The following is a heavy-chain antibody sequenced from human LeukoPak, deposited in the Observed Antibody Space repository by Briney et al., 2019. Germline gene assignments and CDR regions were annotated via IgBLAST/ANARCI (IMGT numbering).Heavy chain of an antibody. D-gene: IGHD5-24*01. CDR2: IYHSGTT. CDR1: GGSFSGYY. Sequence: PSETLSLTCAVYGGSFSGYYWGWIRQPPGKGLEWIGSIYHSGTTYCDPSLKSRVTISVDTSKNQFSLKLSSVTAADTAVYYCASGRWLQLIDYWGQGTLVTVSS. CDR3: ASGRWLQLIDY. V-gene: IGHV4-34*01. J-gene: IGHJ4*02.